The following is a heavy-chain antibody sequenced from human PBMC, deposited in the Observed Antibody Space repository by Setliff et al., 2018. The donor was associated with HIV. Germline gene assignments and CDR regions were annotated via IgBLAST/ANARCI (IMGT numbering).Heavy chain of an antibody. Sequence: SETLSLTCTVSGASFRNTKYYWGWIRQPPGKGLEWIANIHYSGTTYYNPSLKSRVTISVDTSKNQFSLKLTSVTAADTAVYYCARGATYRSGWHFDYWGQGTLVT. CDR2: IHYSGTT. V-gene: IGHV4-39*07. J-gene: IGHJ4*02. CDR1: GASFRNTKYY. CDR3: ARGATYRSGWHFDY. D-gene: IGHD6-19*01.